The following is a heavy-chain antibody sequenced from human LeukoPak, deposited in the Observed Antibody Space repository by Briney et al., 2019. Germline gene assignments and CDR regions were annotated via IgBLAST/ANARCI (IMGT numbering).Heavy chain of an antibody. Sequence: ASVKVSCKASGYIFTNYDISWVRQAPGQGLEWMGWISAYNGNTNYAQTVQGRITMTTDTATSTAYMELRSLRSDDTAVYYCARGSNWIDFDYWGQGTLVTVSS. D-gene: IGHD1-1*01. CDR1: GYIFTNYD. J-gene: IGHJ4*02. CDR2: ISAYNGNT. CDR3: ARGSNWIDFDY. V-gene: IGHV1-18*01.